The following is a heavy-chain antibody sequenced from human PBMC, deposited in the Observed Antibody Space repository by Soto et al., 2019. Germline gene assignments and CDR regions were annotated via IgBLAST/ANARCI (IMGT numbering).Heavy chain of an antibody. CDR1: GYSFTSYW. CDR2: IDPSDSYT. V-gene: IGHV5-10-1*01. D-gene: IGHD3-3*01. Sequence: GESLKISCNGSGYSFTSYWISWVRQMPGKGLEWMGRIDPSDSYTNHSPSFQGHVTISADKSISTAYLQWSSLKASDTAMYYCARDPGVVTHKGPWGQGTLVTVSS. CDR3: ARDPGVVTHKGP. J-gene: IGHJ5*02.